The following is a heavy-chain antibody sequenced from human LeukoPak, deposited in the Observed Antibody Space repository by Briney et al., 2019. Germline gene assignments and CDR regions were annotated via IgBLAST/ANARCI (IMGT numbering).Heavy chain of an antibody. CDR2: INHSGST. D-gene: IGHD3-22*01. V-gene: IGHV4-34*01. CDR1: GGSFSGYY. Sequence: PSETLSLTCAVYGGSFSGYYWSWIRPPPGKGLEWIGEINHSGSTNYNPSLKSRVTISIDTSKNQFSLKLSSVTAADTAVYYCARNSHYYDSSGFNYWGQGTLVTVSS. J-gene: IGHJ4*02. CDR3: ARNSHYYDSSGFNY.